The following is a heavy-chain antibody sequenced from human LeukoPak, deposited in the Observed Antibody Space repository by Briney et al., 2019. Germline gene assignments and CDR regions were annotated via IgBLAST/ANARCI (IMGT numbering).Heavy chain of an antibody. J-gene: IGHJ6*02. V-gene: IGHV4-39*01. D-gene: IGHD1-26*01. CDR2: IYDSGST. Sequence: SETLSLTCSVSGGSISSSDYYWGWVRQPPGKGLEWIGSIYDSGSTYYNPSLKSRVTISVDTSKNQFSPKLSSVTAADTAVYYCARHGGVGAGAHYYYGMDVWGQGTTVTVSS. CDR3: ARHGGVGAGAHYYYGMDV. CDR1: GGSISSSDYY.